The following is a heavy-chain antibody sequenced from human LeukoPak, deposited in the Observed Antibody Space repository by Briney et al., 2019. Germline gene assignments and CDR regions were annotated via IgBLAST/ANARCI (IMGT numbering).Heavy chain of an antibody. D-gene: IGHD2-2*01. J-gene: IGHJ4*02. CDR2: ISHSGTT. Sequence: SETLSLTCGVSGASISRPYWWSWVRQPPGKGLEWIAEISHSGTTHYNPSLKSRVIISVDKSKNQVFLKLNSVTAADTAVYYCARVSCSSTSCYALYWGQGTLVTVSS. CDR1: GASISRPYW. CDR3: ARVSCSSTSCYALY. V-gene: IGHV4-4*02.